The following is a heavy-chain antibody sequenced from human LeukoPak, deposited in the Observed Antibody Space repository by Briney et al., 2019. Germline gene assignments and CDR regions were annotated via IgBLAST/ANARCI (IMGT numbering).Heavy chain of an antibody. D-gene: IGHD6-13*01. Sequence: GESLKISCKGSGYTFASYLIAWVRQIPGKGLEWMGIIYPGDSDSRYSPSFQGQVTISADKSISTAYLQWSSLKASDTAMYYCVRTSSTWYGDYWGQGTLVTVSS. V-gene: IGHV5-51*01. CDR1: GYTFASYL. J-gene: IGHJ4*02. CDR2: IYPGDSDS. CDR3: VRTSSTWYGDY.